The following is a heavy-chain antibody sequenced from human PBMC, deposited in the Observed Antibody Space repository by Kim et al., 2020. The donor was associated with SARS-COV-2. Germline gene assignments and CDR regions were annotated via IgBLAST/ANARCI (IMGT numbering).Heavy chain of an antibody. CDR3: AGGGVGSGSYYSLLKYYYYYMDV. D-gene: IGHD3-10*01. Sequence: SVKVSCKASGGTFSSYAISWVRQAPGQGLEWMGGIIPIFGTANYAQKFQGRVTITADEYTSTAYMELSSLRSEDTAVYYCAGGGVGSGSYYSLLKYYYYYMDVWGKGATVTVSS. V-gene: IGHV1-69*13. CDR1: GGTFSSYA. CDR2: IIPIFGTA. J-gene: IGHJ6*03.